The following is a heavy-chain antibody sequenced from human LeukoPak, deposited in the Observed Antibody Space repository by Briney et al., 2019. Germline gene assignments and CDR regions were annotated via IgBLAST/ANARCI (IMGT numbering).Heavy chain of an antibody. CDR1: GFAFSDDS. J-gene: IGHJ4*02. CDR2: ISSTSTYI. D-gene: IGHD5-18*01. CDR3: AREYTAMAYDY. Sequence: GSLRLSCVASGFAFSDDSMNWVRQPPGKGLEWVSSISSTSTYIYYADSVKGRFTISRDNARNSLFLQMNNLRVDDSAVYYCAREYTAMAYDYWGQGNLITVSS. V-gene: IGHV3-21*01.